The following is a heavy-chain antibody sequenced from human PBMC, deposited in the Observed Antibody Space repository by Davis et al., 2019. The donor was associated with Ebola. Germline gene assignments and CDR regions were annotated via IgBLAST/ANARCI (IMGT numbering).Heavy chain of an antibody. J-gene: IGHJ4*02. D-gene: IGHD6-19*01. CDR1: GGSISSYY. Sequence: SETLSLTCTVSGGSISSYYWSWIRQSPGKGLEWIGYILYGAGAKYNPSLKSRVTISVDTSKNQFSLKLSSVTAADTAVYYCATVADHTGVDYWGQGTLVTVSS. CDR3: ATVADHTGVDY. CDR2: ILYGAGA. V-gene: IGHV4-59*01.